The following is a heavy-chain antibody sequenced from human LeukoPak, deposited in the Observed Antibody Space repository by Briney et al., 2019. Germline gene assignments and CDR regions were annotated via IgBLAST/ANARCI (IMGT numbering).Heavy chain of an antibody. D-gene: IGHD3-10*01. CDR3: ARDGWFGDYNWFDP. J-gene: IGHJ5*02. Sequence: PGGSLRLSCAASGFTFSSYSMNWVRQAPGKGLEWISYISSASNTIYYADSVKGRFTISRDNAKNSVYLQMNSLRAEDTVMYYCARDGWFGDYNWFDPWGQGTLVTVSS. CDR1: GFTFSSYS. V-gene: IGHV3-48*01. CDR2: ISSASNTI.